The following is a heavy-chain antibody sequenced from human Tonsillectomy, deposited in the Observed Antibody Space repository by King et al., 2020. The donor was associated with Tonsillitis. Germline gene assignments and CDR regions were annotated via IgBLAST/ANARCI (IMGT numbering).Heavy chain of an antibody. D-gene: IGHD2-8*02. Sequence: ELVQSASEVEKPGASVRISCKSSGYMFTTHYMHWVRQAPGAGLEWMGIINPRAGSAVYGQKFQGRVNLTRDTSSNNVYMELSSLTSEDTAVYYCARAVEGYAWGGFDLWGQGTVVTVSS. CDR3: ARAVEGYAWGGFDL. J-gene: IGHJ3*01. CDR1: GYMFTTHY. V-gene: IGHV1-46*01. CDR2: INPRAGSA.